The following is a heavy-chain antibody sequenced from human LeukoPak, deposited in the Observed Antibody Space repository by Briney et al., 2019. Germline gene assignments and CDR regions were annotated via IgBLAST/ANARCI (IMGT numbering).Heavy chain of an antibody. V-gene: IGHV3-30-3*01. CDR3: ARVLTYYYDSSGYYGPFDY. D-gene: IGHD3-22*01. J-gene: IGHJ4*02. CDR1: GFTFSSYA. Sequence: PGRSLRLSCAASGFTFSSYAMHWVRQAPGKGLEWVAVISYDGSNEYYADSVKGRFTISRDNSKNTLYLQMNSLRAEDTAVYYCARVLTYYYDSSGYYGPFDYWGQGTLVTVSS. CDR2: ISYDGSNE.